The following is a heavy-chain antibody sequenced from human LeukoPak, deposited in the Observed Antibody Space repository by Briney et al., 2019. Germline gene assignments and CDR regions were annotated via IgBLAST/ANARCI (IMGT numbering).Heavy chain of an antibody. CDR2: ISSSSSYI. CDR3: ARDGPVAAAGPDY. V-gene: IGHV3-21*01. Sequence: GGSLRLSCAASGLTFSSYSMNWVRQAPGKGLEWVSSISSSSSYIYYADSVKGRFTISRDNAKNSLYLQMNSLRAEDTAVYYCARDGPVAAAGPDYWGQGTLVTVSS. D-gene: IGHD6-13*01. J-gene: IGHJ4*02. CDR1: GLTFSSYS.